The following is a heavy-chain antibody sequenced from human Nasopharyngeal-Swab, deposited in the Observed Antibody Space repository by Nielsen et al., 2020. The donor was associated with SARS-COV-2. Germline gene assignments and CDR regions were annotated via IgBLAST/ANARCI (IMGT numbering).Heavy chain of an antibody. Sequence: GESLKISCAASGFTFSSYSMNWVRQAPGKGLEWVSYISSSSTIYYADSVKGRFTISRDNAKNSLYLQMNSLRAEDTAVYYCARDMGSGSYFSYWGQGTLVTVSS. D-gene: IGHD1-26*01. CDR3: ARDMGSGSYFSY. J-gene: IGHJ4*02. CDR2: ISSSSTI. V-gene: IGHV3-48*01. CDR1: GFTFSSYS.